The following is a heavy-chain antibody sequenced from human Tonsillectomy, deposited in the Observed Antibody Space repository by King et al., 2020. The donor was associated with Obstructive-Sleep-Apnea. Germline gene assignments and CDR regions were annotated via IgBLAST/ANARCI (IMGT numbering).Heavy chain of an antibody. CDR2: IYHSGLT. Sequence: QLQESGPGLVKPSGTLSLTCAVSGASIGSSDWWIWVRQPPGKGLEWIGEIYHSGLTNYNPSLKSRLIISVDKAKNQFSLRLSSVTAADTAGYYCARDQGHDDEEMTTNSLDYWGQGTLVTVSS. J-gene: IGHJ4*02. CDR3: ARDQGHDDEEMTTNSLDY. D-gene: IGHD5-24*01. CDR1: GASIGSSDW. V-gene: IGHV4-4*02.